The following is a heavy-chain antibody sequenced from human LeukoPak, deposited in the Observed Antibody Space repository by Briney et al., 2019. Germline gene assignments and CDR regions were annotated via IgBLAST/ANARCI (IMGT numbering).Heavy chain of an antibody. CDR1: GGSISSYY. CDR2: IYYSGNT. V-gene: IGHV4-59*01. D-gene: IGHD3-22*01. Sequence: SETLSLTCTVSGGSISSYYWSWIRQPPGKGLEWVGYIYYSGNTNYNPSLQSRVAISVDTSKNQFSLRLSSVTAADTAVYYCARENSYYDSSGYYYGSGYFDYWGQGTLVTVSS. J-gene: IGHJ4*02. CDR3: ARENSYYDSSGYYYGSGYFDY.